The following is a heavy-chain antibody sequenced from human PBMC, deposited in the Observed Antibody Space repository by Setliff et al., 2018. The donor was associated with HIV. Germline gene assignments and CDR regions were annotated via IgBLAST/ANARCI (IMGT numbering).Heavy chain of an antibody. CDR1: GYTFTDYY. J-gene: IGHJ4*02. CDR2: INPSGGST. D-gene: IGHD2-21*02. Sequence: AASVKVSCKTSGYTFTDYYMHWVRQAPGQGLEWMGIINPSGGSTSYAQKFQGRVTMTRDTSTSTVYMELSSLRSDATAVYYCARGPPTWTVIDYWGQGTLVTVSS. V-gene: IGHV1-46*01. CDR3: ARGPPTWTVIDY.